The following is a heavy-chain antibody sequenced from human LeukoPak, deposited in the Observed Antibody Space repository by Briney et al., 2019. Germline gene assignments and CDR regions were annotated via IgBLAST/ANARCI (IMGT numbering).Heavy chain of an antibody. CDR2: ITNGGGTA. Sequence: GGSLRLSCAASEFTFSSYAMSWVRQAPGKGLEWVSSITNGGGTAYYADSVKGRFTISRDNSENTLYLQMNSLRAEDTAVYYCAKGPRGGSNYNFDYWGQGTLVTVSS. V-gene: IGHV3-23*01. D-gene: IGHD1-26*01. CDR1: EFTFSSYA. CDR3: AKGPRGGSNYNFDY. J-gene: IGHJ4*02.